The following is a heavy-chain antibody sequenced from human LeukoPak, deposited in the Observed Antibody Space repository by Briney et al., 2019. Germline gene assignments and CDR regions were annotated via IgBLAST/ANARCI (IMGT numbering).Heavy chain of an antibody. J-gene: IGHJ4*02. CDR2: IYYSGST. D-gene: IGHD1-26*01. V-gene: IGHV4-59*08. CDR1: GGSISSYY. CDR3: ARHSGGSYTVFDY. Sequence: PSETLSLTCTVSGGSISSYYWSWIRQPPGKGLEWIGYIYYSGSTNYNPSLKSRVTISVDTSKNPFSLKLSSVTAADTAVYYCARHSGGSYTVFDYWGQGTLVTVSS.